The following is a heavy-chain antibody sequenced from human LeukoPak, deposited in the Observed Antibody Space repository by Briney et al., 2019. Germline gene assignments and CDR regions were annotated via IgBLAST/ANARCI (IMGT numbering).Heavy chain of an antibody. CDR1: GFTFSIYA. Sequence: GGSLRLSCAASGFTFSIYAMHWVRQTPGKGLEWVAITSYDGNDDHYTDSVKGRFTISRDNSMNTLYLQMNSLRSEDTAVYYCASGNYFDYWGQGTLVTVSS. CDR2: TSYDGNDD. V-gene: IGHV3-30-3*01. CDR3: ASGNYFDY. J-gene: IGHJ4*02.